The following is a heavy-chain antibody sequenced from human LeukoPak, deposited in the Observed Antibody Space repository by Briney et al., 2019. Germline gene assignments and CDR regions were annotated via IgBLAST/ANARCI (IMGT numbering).Heavy chain of an antibody. J-gene: IGHJ4*02. CDR2: ITSSSRTI. Sequence: GGSLRLSCVASGFTFSSSEMNWVRQAPGKGLEWISYITSSSRTIWYADSVKGRFTIFRDNAKNSLDLQMNSLRAEDTAVYYCARVKLVRRGNGGNDYWGQGTLVTVSS. CDR3: ARVKLVRRGNGGNDY. V-gene: IGHV3-48*03. D-gene: IGHD1-26*01. CDR1: GFTFSSSE.